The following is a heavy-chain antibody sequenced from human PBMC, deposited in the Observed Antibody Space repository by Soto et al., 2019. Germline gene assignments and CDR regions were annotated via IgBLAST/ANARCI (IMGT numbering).Heavy chain of an antibody. J-gene: IGHJ4*02. CDR1: GGSISSYY. Sequence: SETLSLTCTVSGGSISSYYWSWIRQPPGKGLEWIGYIYYSGSTNYNPSLKSRVTISVDTSKNQFSLKLSSVTAADTAVYYCARIEYYYDSSGYGRQLIDYWGQGTLVTVSS. D-gene: IGHD3-22*01. V-gene: IGHV4-59*01. CDR3: ARIEYYYDSSGYGRQLIDY. CDR2: IYYSGST.